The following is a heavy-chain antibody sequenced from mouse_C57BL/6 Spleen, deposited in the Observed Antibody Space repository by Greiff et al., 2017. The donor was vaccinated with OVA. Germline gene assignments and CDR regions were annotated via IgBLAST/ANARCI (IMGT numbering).Heavy chain of an antibody. V-gene: IGHV14-4*01. J-gene: IGHJ2*01. Sequence: EVQGVESGAELVRPGASVKLSCTASGFNIKDDYMHWVKQRPEQGLEWIGWIDPENGDTEYASKFQGKATITADTSSNTAYLQLSSLTSEDTAVYYCTTDYYGSRYYFDYWGQGTTLTVSS. D-gene: IGHD1-1*01. CDR1: GFNIKDDY. CDR3: TTDYYGSRYYFDY. CDR2: IDPENGDT.